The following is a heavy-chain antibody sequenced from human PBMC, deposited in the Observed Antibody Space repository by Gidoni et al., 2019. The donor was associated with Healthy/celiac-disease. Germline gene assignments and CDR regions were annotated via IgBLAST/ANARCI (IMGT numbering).Heavy chain of an antibody. CDR1: GGSFGAYC. V-gene: IGHV4-34*01. CDR3: AGGTYYYDSSGYSRGPYFDY. Sequence: QVKLQQWGAGLLKHSATLSLTCAVYGGSFGAYCWSWFRQPPGKGLEWIGEINHSGSTNYNPALKSRVTISLATSKNQFSRKLSSATAADTAVYYCAGGTYYYDSSGYSRGPYFDYWGQGTLFTVSS. J-gene: IGHJ4*02. D-gene: IGHD3-22*01. CDR2: INHSGST.